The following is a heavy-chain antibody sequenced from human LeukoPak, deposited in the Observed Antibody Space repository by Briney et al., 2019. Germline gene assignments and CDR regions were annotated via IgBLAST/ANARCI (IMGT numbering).Heavy chain of an antibody. Sequence: GGSLRLSCAASGFTFSSYAMSWVRQAPGKGLEWVSAISGTGDVPYYADSVKGRFTISRDNSKNTLYLQMNSLRVENTAVYYCARDSSMLRGPLVIYYFDFWGQGTLVTVSS. V-gene: IGHV3-23*01. J-gene: IGHJ4*02. CDR1: GFTFSSYA. CDR2: ISGTGDVP. D-gene: IGHD3-10*01. CDR3: ARDSSMLRGPLVIYYFDF.